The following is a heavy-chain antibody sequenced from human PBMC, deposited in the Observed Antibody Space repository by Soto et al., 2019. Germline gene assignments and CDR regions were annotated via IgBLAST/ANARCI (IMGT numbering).Heavy chain of an antibody. Sequence: QPGGSLRLSCAASGFIFSNYGMHWVRQAPGKGLEWVAVISYGGNDKKYAESVKGRFTISRDNSENTLYLQMNSLRAEDTALYYCAKDVSRMAADYYFDYWGQGTLVTVSS. V-gene: IGHV3-30*18. J-gene: IGHJ4*02. D-gene: IGHD6-13*01. CDR2: ISYGGNDK. CDR3: AKDVSRMAADYYFDY. CDR1: GFIFSNYG.